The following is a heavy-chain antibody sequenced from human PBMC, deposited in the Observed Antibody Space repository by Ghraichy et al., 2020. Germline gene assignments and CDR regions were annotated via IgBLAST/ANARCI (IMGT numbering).Heavy chain of an antibody. CDR1: GFTFSSYA. CDR3: AKRGHYYHESSGYYTFYFDH. CDR2: IGSSGDFT. V-gene: IGHV3-23*01. Sequence: GGSLRLSCAASGFTFSSYAMSWVRQPPGKGLEWVSSIGSSGDFTSYADSVKGRFTISRDNSKNTLSLQMNSLRAEDTAIYHCAKRGHYYHESSGYYTFYFDHWGQGALVTVSS. D-gene: IGHD3-22*01. J-gene: IGHJ4*02.